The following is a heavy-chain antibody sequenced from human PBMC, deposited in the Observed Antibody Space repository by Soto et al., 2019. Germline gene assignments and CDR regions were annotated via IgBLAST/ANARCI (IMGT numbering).Heavy chain of an antibody. D-gene: IGHD1-26*01. CDR1: GASLSRYY. J-gene: IGHJ5*02. CDR2: IYATGDT. CDR3: VGDGTKNLRDRFEP. Sequence: PSETLSLTCNVSGASLSRYYWSWIRQPPGKGLEWIGRIYATGDTDYNPSLKSRISMSVDMSKKQFSLTLRSVTAADTAICYGVGDGTKNLRDRFEPWGRGILVTVSS. V-gene: IGHV4-4*07.